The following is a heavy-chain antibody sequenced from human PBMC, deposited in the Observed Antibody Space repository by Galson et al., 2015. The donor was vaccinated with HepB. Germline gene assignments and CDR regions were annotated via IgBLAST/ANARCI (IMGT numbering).Heavy chain of an antibody. CDR1: GDSIIGSNSH. Sequence: TLSLTCTVSGDSIIGSNSHWGWIRQPPGKGLEWIGSLYYDGSAYYNTSLMSRVTLSVVTSKNQFFLKLSSVTAADTAVYYCARDGEEQLGWFDPWGQGTLVTVSS. CDR3: ARDGEEQLGWFDP. J-gene: IGHJ5*02. CDR2: LYYDGSA. D-gene: IGHD6-13*01. V-gene: IGHV4-39*07.